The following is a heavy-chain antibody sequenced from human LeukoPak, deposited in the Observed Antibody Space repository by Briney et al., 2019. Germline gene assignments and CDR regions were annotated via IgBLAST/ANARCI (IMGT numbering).Heavy chain of an antibody. V-gene: IGHV4-39*07. CDR1: GGSISSSSYY. J-gene: IGHJ4*02. CDR3: ARVDYYDSRGFDY. D-gene: IGHD3-22*01. Sequence: KPSETLSLTCTVSGGSISSSSYYWGWIRQPPGKGLEWIGSIYYSGSTYYNPSLKSRVTIPVDTSKNQFSLKLSSVTAADTAVYYCARVDYYDSRGFDYWGQGTLVTVSS. CDR2: IYYSGST.